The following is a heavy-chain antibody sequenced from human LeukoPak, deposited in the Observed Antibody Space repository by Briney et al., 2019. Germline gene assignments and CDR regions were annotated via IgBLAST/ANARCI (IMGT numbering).Heavy chain of an antibody. D-gene: IGHD6-25*01. CDR1: GGSISSYY. CDR2: IYYSGST. CDR3: ARLAADSYYYYYYMDV. Sequence: SETLSLTCTVSGGSISSYYWSWIRQPPGKGLEWIGYIYYSGSTNYNPSLKSRVTISVDTSKNQFSLKLSSVTAADTAVYYCARLAADSYYYYYYMDVWGKGTTVTVS. V-gene: IGHV4-59*01. J-gene: IGHJ6*03.